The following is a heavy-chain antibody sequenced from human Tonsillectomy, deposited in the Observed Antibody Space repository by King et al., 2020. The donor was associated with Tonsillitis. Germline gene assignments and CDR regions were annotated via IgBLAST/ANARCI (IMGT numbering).Heavy chain of an antibody. Sequence: QLQESGPGLVKPSETLSLTCTVSGGSIRSYYWSWIRQPAGKGLEWIGRIYTSGSTNYNPSLKRRVTQSVDTPKNQFSLELGSVTAADTAVYYCAITPTRIQLWFRGGLDVWGQGTTVTVSS. CDR1: GGSIRSYY. V-gene: IGHV4-4*07. D-gene: IGHD5-18*01. CDR2: IYTSGST. CDR3: AITPTRIQLWFRGGLDV. J-gene: IGHJ6*02.